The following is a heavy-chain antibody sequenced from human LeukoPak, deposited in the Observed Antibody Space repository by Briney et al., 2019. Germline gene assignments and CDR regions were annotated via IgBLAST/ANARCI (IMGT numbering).Heavy chain of an antibody. V-gene: IGHV4-61*01. CDR1: GDSISSDNYF. CDR3: ARTTEGYCRGRSCYSYYYYMDV. J-gene: IGHJ6*03. CDR2: IHYSGST. Sequence: SETLSLTCTVSGDSISSDNYFWSWIRQPPGKGLEWIGYIHYSGSTNYNPSLKSRVTISVDTSKNQFSLKLSSVTAADTAAYYCARTTEGYCRGRSCYSYYYYMDVWGKGTTVTVSS. D-gene: IGHD2-15*01.